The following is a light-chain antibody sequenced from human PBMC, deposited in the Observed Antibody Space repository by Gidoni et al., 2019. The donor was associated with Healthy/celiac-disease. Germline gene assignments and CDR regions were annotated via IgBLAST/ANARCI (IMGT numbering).Light chain of an antibody. CDR1: SSDGVGNHY. CDR3: SSYTSSSSPYF. J-gene: IGLJ1*01. Sequence: QSARPQPASGSGSHGQSITISCTGTSSDGVGNHYVSWYPQHQGTAPILMIYEVSNRPSGVSHRFSVSKSGNTASLTLSGLQAEDESVYYCSSYTSSSSPYFFLTGTKVTFL. CDR2: EVS. V-gene: IGLV2-14*01.